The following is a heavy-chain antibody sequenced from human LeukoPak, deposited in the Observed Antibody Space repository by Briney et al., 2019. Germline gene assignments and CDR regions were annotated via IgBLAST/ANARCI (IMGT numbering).Heavy chain of an antibody. V-gene: IGHV1-18*01. D-gene: IGHD2-2*02. CDR3: ARVDIVVVPAAIATGWFDP. CDR2: ISAYNGNT. CDR1: GYTFTSYG. Sequence: ASVKVSCKASGYTFTSYGISWVRQAPGQGLEWMGWISAYNGNTNYAQKLQGRVTMTTDTSTGTAYMELRSLRSDDTAVYYCARVDIVVVPAAIATGWFDPWGQGTLVTVSS. J-gene: IGHJ5*02.